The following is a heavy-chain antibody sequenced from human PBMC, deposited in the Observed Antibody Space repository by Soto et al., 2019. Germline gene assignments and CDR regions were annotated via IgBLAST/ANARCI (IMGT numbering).Heavy chain of an antibody. J-gene: IGHJ3*02. Sequence: ASVKVSCKASGYTFTSYDTNWVRQATGQGLERMGWMNPNSGNTGYAQKFQGRVTMTRNTSISTAYMELSSLRSEDTAVYYCARGQGLLWFGESSLYWAFDIWGQGTMVTVSS. V-gene: IGHV1-8*01. CDR1: GYTFTSYD. D-gene: IGHD3-10*01. CDR3: ARGQGLLWFGESSLYWAFDI. CDR2: MNPNSGNT.